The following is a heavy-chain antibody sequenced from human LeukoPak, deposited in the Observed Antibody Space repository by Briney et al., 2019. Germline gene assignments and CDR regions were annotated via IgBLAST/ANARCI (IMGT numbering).Heavy chain of an antibody. D-gene: IGHD1-14*01. Sequence: GGSLRLSCAASEFSVGSNYMTWVRQAPGKGLEWVSLIYSGGSTYYADSVKGRFTISRDNAKNSLYLKMNSLRAEDTAVYYCARDRHRRYYFDYWGQGTLVTVSS. CDR2: IYSGGST. CDR1: EFSVGSNY. V-gene: IGHV3-66*01. J-gene: IGHJ4*02. CDR3: ARDRHRRYYFDY.